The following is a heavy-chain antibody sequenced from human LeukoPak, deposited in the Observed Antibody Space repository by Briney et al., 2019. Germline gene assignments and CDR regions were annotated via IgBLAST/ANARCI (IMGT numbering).Heavy chain of an antibody. J-gene: IGHJ4*02. CDR3: AKIWRSWYFGD. V-gene: IGHV3-23*01. D-gene: IGHD3-16*01. CDR1: GFTFSSYA. Sequence: GGSLRLSCAASGFTFSSYAMTWVRQAPGKGLEWVSGISSSGINTYYADSVKGRFTISRDNSRNTLYLQMNSLRAEDTAVYYCAKIWRSWYFGDWGRGTLVTVSS. CDR2: ISSSGINT.